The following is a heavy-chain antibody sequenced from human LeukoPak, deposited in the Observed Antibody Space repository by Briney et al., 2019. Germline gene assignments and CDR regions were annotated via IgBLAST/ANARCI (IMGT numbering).Heavy chain of an antibody. CDR1: GFTFSGSA. CDR2: IRSKVDSYAT. CDR3: TRQAGQGCDY. D-gene: IGHD2-15*01. V-gene: IGHV3-73*01. Sequence: GGSLKLSCAASGFTFSGSAMHWVRQASGKGLEWVGRIRSKVDSYATAYAASVKGRFTISRDDSKNTAYLQMNSLKAEDTAVYYCTRQAGQGCDYWGQGTLVTVSS. J-gene: IGHJ4*02.